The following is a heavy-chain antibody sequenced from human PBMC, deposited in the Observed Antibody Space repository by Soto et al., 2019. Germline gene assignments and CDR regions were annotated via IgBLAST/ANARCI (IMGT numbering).Heavy chain of an antibody. CDR1: GGSVSSGNYY. CDR3: ARDKITGLFDY. J-gene: IGHJ4*02. V-gene: IGHV4-61*01. Sequence: SETLSLTCTVSGGSVSSGNYYWNWIRQPPGKGLEWIGYFYYTGSINYNPSLKSRVTIFIDASKNQFSLRLYSVTAADTAVYYCARDKITGLFDYWGQGTLVTVSS. D-gene: IGHD2-8*02. CDR2: FYYTGSI.